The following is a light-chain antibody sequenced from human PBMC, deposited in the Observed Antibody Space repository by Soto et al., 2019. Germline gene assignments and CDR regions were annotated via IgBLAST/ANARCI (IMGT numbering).Light chain of an antibody. V-gene: IGKV3-15*01. J-gene: IGKJ2*02. Sequence: IVLTQSPAALSVSPGERATLSCRASQSVSTNLAWYQQKPGQPPRLLIYGASTRATGVPARFSGSGSGTAFTLTFSSMQSEDVAVYYCQQYNAWPSRTFGQGTKVEIK. CDR2: GAS. CDR3: QQYNAWPSRT. CDR1: QSVSTN.